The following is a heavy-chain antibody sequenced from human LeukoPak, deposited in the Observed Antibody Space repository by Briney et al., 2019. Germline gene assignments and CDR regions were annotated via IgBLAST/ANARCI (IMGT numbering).Heavy chain of an antibody. Sequence: SVKLSCKASGGTFSSYAISWVRQAPGQGLEWMGGIIPIFGTANYAQEFQGRVTITADESTSTAYMELSSLRSDDTAVYYCATSTGYSSTWGAFDIWGQGTMVTVSS. CDR2: IIPIFGTA. D-gene: IGHD6-13*01. CDR3: ATSTGYSSTWGAFDI. J-gene: IGHJ3*02. V-gene: IGHV1-69*13. CDR1: GGTFSSYA.